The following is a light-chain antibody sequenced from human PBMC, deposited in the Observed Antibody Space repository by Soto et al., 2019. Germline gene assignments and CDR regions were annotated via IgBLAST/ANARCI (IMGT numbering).Light chain of an antibody. J-gene: IGKJ1*01. CDR2: GAS. Sequence: EIQMNQSPSTLSAYVGDRVTITCGASQSISSWLDWYQKKTGKAPKLLMYGASYLKSGVPTRLSGSGYGTDFTLTISSMKTDDFATYYCQHYNSYSEAFGHGTQVDI. CDR1: QSISSW. V-gene: IGKV1-5*01. CDR3: QHYNSYSEA.